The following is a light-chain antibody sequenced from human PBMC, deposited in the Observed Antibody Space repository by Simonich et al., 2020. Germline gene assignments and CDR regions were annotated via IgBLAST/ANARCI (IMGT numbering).Light chain of an antibody. Sequence: DIVMTQSPLSLPVTPGEPASISCRSSQSILHSNGYNYLDWYLQKPGQSPQLLIYLGSNLASGVPDRFSGSGSGTYFTLKISRVEAEDVGVYYCMQALQTPRTFGQGTKVEIK. CDR3: MQALQTPRT. CDR1: QSILHSNGYNY. J-gene: IGKJ1*01. V-gene: IGKV2-28*01. CDR2: LGS.